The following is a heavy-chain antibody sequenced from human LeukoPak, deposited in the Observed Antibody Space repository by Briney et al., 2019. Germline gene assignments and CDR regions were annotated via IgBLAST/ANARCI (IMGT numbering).Heavy chain of an antibody. CDR3: ARDAPTILGVTYYYGMDV. CDR2: ISSSSSYI. V-gene: IGHV3-21*01. D-gene: IGHD3-3*01. J-gene: IGHJ6*02. Sequence: GGSLRLSCAASGFTFSSYSMNWVRQAPGKGLEWVSSISSSSSYIYYADSVKGRFTISRDNAKNSLYLQMNSLRAEDTAVYYCARDAPTILGVTYYYGMDVWGQGTTVTVSS. CDR1: GFTFSSYS.